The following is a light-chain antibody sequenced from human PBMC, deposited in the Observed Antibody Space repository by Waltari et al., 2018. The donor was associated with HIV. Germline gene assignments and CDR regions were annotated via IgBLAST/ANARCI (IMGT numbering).Light chain of an antibody. V-gene: IGLV2-18*02. CDR3: SSYTSSSTWV. CDR2: EVT. CDR1: RSDVGSSTR. Sequence: QSALTQPPSVSGSPGQSVTISCTGTRSDVGSSTRVSWYQQPPGTAPKLMISEVTNRPSGVPDRFSGSKSGNTASLTISGLQAEDEADYYCSSYTSSSTWVFGGGTKLTVL. J-gene: IGLJ3*02.